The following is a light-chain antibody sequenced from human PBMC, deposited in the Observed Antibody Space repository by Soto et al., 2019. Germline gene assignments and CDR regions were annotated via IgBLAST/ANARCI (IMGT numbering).Light chain of an antibody. J-gene: IGKJ3*01. CDR2: DAS. CDR1: QSVSSY. V-gene: IGKV3-11*01. Sequence: EIVLTQSQATLSLSRGDRAILSCRARQSVSSYLTWYQQKPGQAPRLLLYDASNRATGIPARFSGSGSRTDFTLTITSIEPEAFAVYYCQHRSNWPQVTFGSGNKLDIK. CDR3: QHRSNWPQVT.